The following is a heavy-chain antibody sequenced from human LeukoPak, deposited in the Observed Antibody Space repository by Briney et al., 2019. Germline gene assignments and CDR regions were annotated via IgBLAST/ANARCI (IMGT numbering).Heavy chain of an antibody. Sequence: GGSLRLSCAASGFTFSSYAMSWVRQAPGKGLELVSPISGSGGSTYYADSVKGRFTISRDNSKNTLYLQMNSLRAEDTAVYYCAREYCSGGSCYGGYFDYWGQGTLVTVSS. CDR1: GFTFSSYA. CDR3: AREYCSGGSCYGGYFDY. J-gene: IGHJ4*02. D-gene: IGHD2-15*01. CDR2: ISGSGGST. V-gene: IGHV3-23*01.